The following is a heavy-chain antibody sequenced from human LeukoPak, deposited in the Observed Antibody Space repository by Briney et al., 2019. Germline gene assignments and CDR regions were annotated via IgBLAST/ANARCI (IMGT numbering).Heavy chain of an antibody. V-gene: IGHV1-3*01. D-gene: IGHD3-16*02. Sequence: ASVKVSCKASGYTFTNYAIHWVRQAPGQRLEWMGWINAGNGNTKYSQKFQSRVTVTRDTSASTAFMELSSLRSEDTAVYYCARAQQDYVWGSYRSPFDYWGQGTLVTVSS. CDR3: ARAQQDYVWGSYRSPFDY. J-gene: IGHJ4*02. CDR2: INAGNGNT. CDR1: GYTFTNYA.